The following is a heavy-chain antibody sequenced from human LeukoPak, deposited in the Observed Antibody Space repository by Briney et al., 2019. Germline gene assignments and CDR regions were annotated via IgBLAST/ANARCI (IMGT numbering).Heavy chain of an antibody. Sequence: ASVKVSCKASGFSFTSYYMHWVRQTPGQGLEWMGVISPSGGSTTYAERFQGRVTMTRDTSTGTVYIELSSLISEDTAVYYCARGYDYYDSSGYYRYFDYWGQGALVTVSS. CDR3: ARGYDYYDSSGYYRYFDY. J-gene: IGHJ4*02. V-gene: IGHV1-46*01. CDR2: ISPSGGST. CDR1: GFSFTSYY. D-gene: IGHD3-22*01.